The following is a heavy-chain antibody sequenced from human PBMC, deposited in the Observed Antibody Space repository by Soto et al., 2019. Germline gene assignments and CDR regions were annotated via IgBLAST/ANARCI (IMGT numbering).Heavy chain of an antibody. D-gene: IGHD3-22*01. CDR1: GFTFSSYA. J-gene: IGHJ4*02. CDR3: AKDHLALGYYDSSGTDGADY. V-gene: IGHV3-23*01. Sequence: GGSLRLSCAASGFTFSSYAMSWVRQAPGKGLEWVSAISGSGGSTYYADSVKGRFTISRDNSKNTLYLQMNSLRAEDTAVYYCAKDHLALGYYDSSGTDGADYWGQGTLVTVSS. CDR2: ISGSGGST.